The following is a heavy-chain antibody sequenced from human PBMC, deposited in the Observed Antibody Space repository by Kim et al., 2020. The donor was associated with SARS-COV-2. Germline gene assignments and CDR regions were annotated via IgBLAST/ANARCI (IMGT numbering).Heavy chain of an antibody. CDR1: GGTFSSYA. Sequence: SVKVSCKASGGTFSSYAISWVRQAPGQGLEWMGGIIPIFGTANYAQKFQGRVTITADESTSTAYMELSSLRSEDTAVYYCARPTVYGDYVTAGWFDPWGQGTLVTVSS. V-gene: IGHV1-69*13. CDR3: ARPTVYGDYVTAGWFDP. CDR2: IIPIFGTA. J-gene: IGHJ5*02. D-gene: IGHD4-17*01.